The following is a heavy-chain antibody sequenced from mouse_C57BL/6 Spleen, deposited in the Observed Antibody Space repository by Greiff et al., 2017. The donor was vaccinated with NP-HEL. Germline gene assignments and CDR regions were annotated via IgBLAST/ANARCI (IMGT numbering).Heavy chain of an antibody. V-gene: IGHV1-76*01. CDR1: GYTFTDYY. CDR3: ATDDGYYPYAMDY. D-gene: IGHD2-3*01. CDR2: IYPGSGNT. Sequence: VQLQQSGAELVRPGASVKLSCKASGYTFTDYYINWVKQRPGQGLEWIARIYPGSGNTYYNEKFKGKATLTAEKSSSTAYMQLSSLTSEDSAVYFCATDDGYYPYAMDYWGQGTSVTVSS. J-gene: IGHJ4*01.